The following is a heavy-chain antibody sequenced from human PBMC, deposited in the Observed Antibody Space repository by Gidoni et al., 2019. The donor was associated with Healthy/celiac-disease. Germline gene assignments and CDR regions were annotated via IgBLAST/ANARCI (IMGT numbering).Heavy chain of an antibody. J-gene: IGHJ4*02. D-gene: IGHD3-22*01. CDR3: AKTPSSMIVVVPTGYFDY. CDR2: ISGSGGST. V-gene: IGHV3-23*01. CDR1: GFTFSSYA. Sequence: EVQLLESGGGLVQPGGSLRLSCAASGFTFSSYAMSWVRQAPGKGLEWVSAISGSGGSTYYADSVKGRFTISRDNSKNTLYLQMNSLRAEDTAVYYCAKTPSSMIVVVPTGYFDYWGQGTLVTVSS.